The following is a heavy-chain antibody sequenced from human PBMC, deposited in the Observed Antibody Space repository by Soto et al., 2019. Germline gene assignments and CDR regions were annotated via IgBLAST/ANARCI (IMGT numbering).Heavy chain of an antibody. D-gene: IGHD3-22*01. CDR1: GYTFTSYA. J-gene: IGHJ4*02. CDR3: ARGRGYYYWDAY. V-gene: IGHV1-3*01. CDR2: VNAGNGNT. Sequence: ASVKVSCKASGYTFTSYAMHCVRQAPGQRLEWMGWVNAGNGNTKYSQKFQGRVTITRDTSASTAYMELSSLRSEDTAVYYCARGRGYYYWDAYWGQGTLVTVSS.